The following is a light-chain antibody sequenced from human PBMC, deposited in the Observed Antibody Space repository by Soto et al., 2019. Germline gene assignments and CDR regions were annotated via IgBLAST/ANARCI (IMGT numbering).Light chain of an antibody. V-gene: IGLV1-44*01. CDR3: AAWDDSLNGRV. CDR1: NSNIGSNT. CDR2: YDN. J-gene: IGLJ1*01. Sequence: QSVLTQPPSASGTPAQRVTISCSGSNSNIGSNTVNWYQQLPGTAPKLLIYYDNLRPSGVPDRISGSKSGTSASLAISGLQSDDEADYYCAAWDDSLNGRVFGTGTKVTVL.